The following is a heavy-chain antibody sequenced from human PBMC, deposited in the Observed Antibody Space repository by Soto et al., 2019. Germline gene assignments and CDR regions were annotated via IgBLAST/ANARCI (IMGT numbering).Heavy chain of an antibody. Sequence: EVQLVESGGDLVQPGGSLRLSCAASGFTFTSYWMHWVRQSPGKGLVWVSRINPDGSRTSYADSVKGRFTISRDNAKNTLYLQMHSLGAEDTAVYYCARVAVTTYYFDYWGHGTLVTVSS. J-gene: IGHJ4*01. CDR3: ARVAVTTYYFDY. CDR2: INPDGSRT. V-gene: IGHV3-74*01. CDR1: GFTFTSYW. D-gene: IGHD4-17*01.